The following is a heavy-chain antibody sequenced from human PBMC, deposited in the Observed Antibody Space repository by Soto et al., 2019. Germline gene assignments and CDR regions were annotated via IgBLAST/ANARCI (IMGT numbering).Heavy chain of an antibody. Sequence: QVQLVESGGGVVQPGRSLRLSCAASGFTFSSCGMHWVRQAPGKGLEWVALISSDGSEKHYADSVKGRFTISRDNSKNTLYLQMNSLRAEDTAVYYCAKSKLPLWLVGGDYWGQGTLVTVSS. D-gene: IGHD5-18*01. CDR1: GFTFSSCG. V-gene: IGHV3-30*18. CDR2: ISSDGSEK. J-gene: IGHJ4*02. CDR3: AKSKLPLWLVGGDY.